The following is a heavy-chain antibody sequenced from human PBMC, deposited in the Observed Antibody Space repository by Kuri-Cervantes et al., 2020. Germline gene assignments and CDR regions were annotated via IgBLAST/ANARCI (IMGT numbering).Heavy chain of an antibody. CDR3: ARSWDIYNWFDP. D-gene: IGHD1-26*01. CDR2: INPNSGGT. J-gene: IGHJ5*02. V-gene: IGHV1-2*04. Sequence: ASVKVSCKASGYTFTGYYMHWVRQAPGQGLEWMGWINPNSGGTNYAQKFQGWVTMTRDTSTSTAYMELRSLRSDDTAVYYCARSWDIYNWFDPWGQGTLVTVSS. CDR1: GYTFTGYY.